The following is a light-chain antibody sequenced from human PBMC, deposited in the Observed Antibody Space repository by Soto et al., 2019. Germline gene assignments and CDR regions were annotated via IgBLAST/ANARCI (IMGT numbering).Light chain of an antibody. CDR1: SSNIGAGYD. V-gene: IGLV1-40*01. CDR3: QSYDSRLRVV. J-gene: IGLJ2*01. CDR2: GNS. Sequence: QLVLTQPPSVSGAPGQRVTISCTGSSSNIGAGYDVHWYQQLPGTAPKLLIYGNSNRPSGVPDRFSGSKSGTSASLAITGLQAEDEADYYCQSYDSRLRVVFGGGTTLTVL.